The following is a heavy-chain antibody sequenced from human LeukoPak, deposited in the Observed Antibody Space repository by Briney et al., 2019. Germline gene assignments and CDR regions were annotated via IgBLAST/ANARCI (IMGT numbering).Heavy chain of an antibody. V-gene: IGHV3-23*01. D-gene: IGHD6-13*01. CDR1: GFTFSNYA. J-gene: IGHJ4*02. CDR2: INDRGVDT. CDR3: AKGSSPLGHFDC. Sequence: PGGSLRLSCAASGFTFSNYAMSWVRQAPGKGLEWVSGINDRGVDTYYTDSVKGRFTISRDNSKNTLFLQMNSLTAEDTAVYYCAKGSSPLGHFDCWGQGTLLTVSS.